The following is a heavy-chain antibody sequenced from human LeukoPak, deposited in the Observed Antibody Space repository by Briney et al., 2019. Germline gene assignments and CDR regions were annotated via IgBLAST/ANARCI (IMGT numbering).Heavy chain of an antibody. D-gene: IGHD1-26*01. J-gene: IGHJ4*02. CDR3: ARDVGATVHGY. CDR2: IHRSGST. Sequence: SETLSLTCTVSGYSISSYYYWGWIRQPPGKGLEWIGSIHRSGSTYYNPSLESRVTISVDTSKNQFSLMLSSVTAADTAVYYCARDVGATVHGYWGQGTLVTVSS. CDR1: GYSISSYYY. V-gene: IGHV4-38-2*02.